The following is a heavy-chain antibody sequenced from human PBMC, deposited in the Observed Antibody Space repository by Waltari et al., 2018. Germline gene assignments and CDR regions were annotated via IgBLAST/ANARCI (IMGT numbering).Heavy chain of an antibody. CDR3: ARDSKMKGEWLRLHH. J-gene: IGHJ5*02. V-gene: IGHV1-69*01. CDR2: IIPMFGAA. Sequence: QVQLVQSGAAVKKPGSSLKVSCKAAGGTFTNYSIHWVRQAPGLGLEWMGAIIPMFGAADYSQNLQGRVTITVDESTTTAYMELSSLSSEDTAVYYCARDSKMKGEWLRLHHWGQGTLVTVSS. CDR1: GGTFTNYS. D-gene: IGHD3-3*01.